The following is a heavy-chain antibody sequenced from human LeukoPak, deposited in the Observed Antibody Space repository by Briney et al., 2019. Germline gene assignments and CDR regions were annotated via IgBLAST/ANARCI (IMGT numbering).Heavy chain of an antibody. CDR2: IYSSGTT. CDR1: GGSISSNSHY. J-gene: IGHJ4*02. V-gene: IGHV4-39*01. Sequence: PSQTLSLTCTVSGGSISSNSHYWGWIRQPPGKGLEWIGSIYSSGTTYYNPSLRSRLTISADTSKNQFSLKLSSVTAADTAVYYCARASWGDCSSTSCSPDYWGQGTLVTVSS. D-gene: IGHD2-2*01. CDR3: ARASWGDCSSTSCSPDY.